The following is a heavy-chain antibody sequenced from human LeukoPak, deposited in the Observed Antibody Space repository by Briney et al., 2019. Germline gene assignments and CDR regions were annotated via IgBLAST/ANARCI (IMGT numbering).Heavy chain of an antibody. Sequence: GGSLRLSCAASGFTFSSYAMSWVRQAPGKGLQWVSAISGSGGTTYYADSVKGRFTISRDNSKNTLYLQMNSLRAEDTAVYYCAKDQSGAHDYWGQGTLVTVSS. CDR3: AKDQSGAHDY. CDR1: GFTFSSYA. CDR2: ISGSGGTT. V-gene: IGHV3-23*01. J-gene: IGHJ4*02. D-gene: IGHD1-26*01.